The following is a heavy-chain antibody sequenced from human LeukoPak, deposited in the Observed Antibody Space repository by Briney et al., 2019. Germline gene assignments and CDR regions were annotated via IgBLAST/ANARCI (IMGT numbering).Heavy chain of an antibody. CDR3: AREDGYCSGGNCYSYFDS. CDR1: GFTFSHFW. Sequence: GGSLRLSCAASGFTFSHFWMSWVRQAPGKGLEWVAYIKKTGSETYYVDSVKGRFTITRDNTRNSLFLQMYSLRAEDTAVYFCAREDGYCSGGNCYSYFDSWGQGTLVTVSS. D-gene: IGHD2-15*01. V-gene: IGHV3-7*01. CDR2: IKKTGSET. J-gene: IGHJ4*02.